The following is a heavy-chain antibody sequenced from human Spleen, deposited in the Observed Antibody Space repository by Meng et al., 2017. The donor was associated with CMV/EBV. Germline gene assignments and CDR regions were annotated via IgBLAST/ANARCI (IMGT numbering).Heavy chain of an antibody. J-gene: IGHJ4*02. Sequence: GESLKISCAASGFTIISNYMSWVRQAPGKGLEWISVIYSGGSTYYADSVKGRFTISRDNSKNTLYLQMNSLRAEDTAVYYCASYQLLSYFDYWGQGTLVTVSS. D-gene: IGHD2-2*01. V-gene: IGHV3-53*01. CDR2: IYSGGST. CDR3: ASYQLLSYFDY. CDR1: GFTIISNY.